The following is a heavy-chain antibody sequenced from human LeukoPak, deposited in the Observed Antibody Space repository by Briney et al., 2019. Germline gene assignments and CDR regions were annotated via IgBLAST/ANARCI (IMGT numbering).Heavy chain of an antibody. V-gene: IGHV4-31*03. J-gene: IGHJ3*02. CDR3: ARDRDTAMARAPAFDI. CDR1: GGSISSGGYY. CDR2: IYYSGGT. D-gene: IGHD5-18*01. Sequence: SETLSLTCTVSGGSISSGGYYWSWIRQHPGKGLEWIGYIYYSGGTYYNPSLKSRVTISVDTSKNQFSLKLSSVTAADTAVYYCARDRDTAMARAPAFDIWGQGTMVTVSS.